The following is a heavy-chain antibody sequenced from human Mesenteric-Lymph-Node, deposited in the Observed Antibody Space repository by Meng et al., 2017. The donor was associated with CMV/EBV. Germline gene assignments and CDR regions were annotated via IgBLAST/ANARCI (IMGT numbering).Heavy chain of an antibody. CDR1: GFTFSSYS. CDR3: ARDSASNWYYFDY. D-gene: IGHD6-13*01. J-gene: IGHJ4*02. Sequence: LSLTCAASGFTFSSYSMNWVRQAPGKGLEWASYISTSSSTIYYADSVKGRFTISRDNAKNSLYAQMNSLRAEDTAVYYCARDSASNWYYFDYWGQGTLVTVSS. V-gene: IGHV3-48*04. CDR2: ISTSSSTI.